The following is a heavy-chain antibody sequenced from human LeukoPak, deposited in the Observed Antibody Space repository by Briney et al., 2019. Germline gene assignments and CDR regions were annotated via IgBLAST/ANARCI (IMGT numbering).Heavy chain of an antibody. J-gene: IGHJ5*02. CDR2: IDPSDSYT. CDR1: GYSFTSYW. D-gene: IGHD6-19*01. Sequence: GESLRISCKGSGYSFTSYWISWVRQMPGRGVEGMGRIDPSDSYTNYSPSFQGHVTISADKSISTAYLQWSSLKASDTAMYYCARQDRAVAGTLRNWFDPWGQGTLVTVSS. V-gene: IGHV5-10-1*01. CDR3: ARQDRAVAGTLRNWFDP.